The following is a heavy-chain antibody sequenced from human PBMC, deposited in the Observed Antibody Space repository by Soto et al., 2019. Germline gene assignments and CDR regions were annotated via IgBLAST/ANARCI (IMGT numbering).Heavy chain of an antibody. CDR2: LYTGGTT. J-gene: IGHJ3*01. CDR3: ARDRGYDYARDAFDL. Sequence: GGSLRLSCAASEFTVSSNYMSWVRQAPGKGLEWVSILYTGGTTYYADSVKGRFTISRHNSRNTLYLQMNSLRAEDTAVYYCARDRGYDYARDAFDLWGQGTMVTVSS. D-gene: IGHD5-12*01. V-gene: IGHV3-53*04. CDR1: EFTVSSNY.